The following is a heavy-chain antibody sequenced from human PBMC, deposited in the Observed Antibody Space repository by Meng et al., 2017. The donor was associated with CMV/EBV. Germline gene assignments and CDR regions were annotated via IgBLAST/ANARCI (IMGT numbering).Heavy chain of an antibody. CDR1: GYTFTSYY. V-gene: IGHV1-46*01. J-gene: IGHJ4*02. Sequence: QVQLVQSGAEVKKPGASVKVSCKASGYTFTSYYMHWVRQAPGQGLEWMGIINPSGGSTSYAQKFQGRVTMTRDTSTSTVYMELSSLRSEDTAVYYCARDPPGRTGYSPFDYWGQGTLVTVSS. D-gene: IGHD3/OR15-3a*01. CDR2: INPSGGST. CDR3: ARDPPGRTGYSPFDY.